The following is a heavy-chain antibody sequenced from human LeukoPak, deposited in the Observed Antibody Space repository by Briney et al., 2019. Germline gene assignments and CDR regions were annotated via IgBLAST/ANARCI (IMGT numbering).Heavy chain of an antibody. D-gene: IGHD3-10*01. J-gene: IGHJ4*02. CDR1: GGSISSSSYY. V-gene: IGHV4-39*01. CDR3: ARQEKGPMVRANQFDY. Sequence: PSETLSLTCTVSGGSISSSSYYWGWIRQPPGKGLEWIGSIYYSGSTYYNPSLKSRVTISVDTSKNQFSLKLSSVTAADTAVYYCARQEKGPMVRANQFDYWGQGTLVTVSS. CDR2: IYYSGST.